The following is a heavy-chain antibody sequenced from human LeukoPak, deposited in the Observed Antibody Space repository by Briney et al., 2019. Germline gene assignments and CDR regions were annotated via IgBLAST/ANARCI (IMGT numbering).Heavy chain of an antibody. Sequence: ASVKVSCKASGYTFTGYYMHWVRQAPGQGLEWMGWINPNSGGTNYAQKFQGRVTMTRDTSISTAYMELSRLRSDDTAVYYCARDRGFSVGATDWGQGTLVTVSS. CDR2: INPNSGGT. J-gene: IGHJ4*02. D-gene: IGHD1-26*01. CDR1: GYTFTGYY. CDR3: ARDRGFSVGATD. V-gene: IGHV1-2*02.